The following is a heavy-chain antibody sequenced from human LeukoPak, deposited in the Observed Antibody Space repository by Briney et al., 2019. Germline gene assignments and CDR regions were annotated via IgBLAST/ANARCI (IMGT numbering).Heavy chain of an antibody. CDR3: ARDGGATAYFDY. Sequence: SETLSLTCTVSGGSISSYYWSWIRQPPGKGLEWIGYIYYSGSTNYNPSLKSRVTISVDTSKNQFSLKLSSVTAADTAVYYCARDGGATAYFDYWGQGTLVTVSS. J-gene: IGHJ4*02. V-gene: IGHV4-59*01. CDR1: GGSISSYY. D-gene: IGHD1-26*01. CDR2: IYYSGST.